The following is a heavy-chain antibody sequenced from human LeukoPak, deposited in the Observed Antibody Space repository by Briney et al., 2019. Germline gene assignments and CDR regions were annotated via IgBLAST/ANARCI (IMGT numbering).Heavy chain of an antibody. CDR3: AKDANQGSWSSGSLDS. D-gene: IGHD3-10*01. Sequence: LTGRSLRLSCAASGFFLIDYGMHSVRQAAGKVLEWVSFIWNDGSKEYYEDSVKGRFTMYRDTSKNTLSMQMNSLRAAETAVYYCAKDANQGSWSSGSLDSWGEERLVTVSS. CDR1: GFFLIDYG. CDR2: IWNDGSKE. J-gene: IGHJ4*02. V-gene: IGHV3-30*02.